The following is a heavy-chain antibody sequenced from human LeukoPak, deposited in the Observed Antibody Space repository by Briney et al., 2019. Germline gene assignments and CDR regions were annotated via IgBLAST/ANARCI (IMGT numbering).Heavy chain of an antibody. CDR2: IIPIFGTA. Sequence: SVKVSCKASGGTFSSCAISWVRQAPGQGLEWMGGIIPIFGTANYAQKFQGRVTITADESTSTAYMELSSLRSEDTAVYYCARDDRPLYCSSTSCDSNWFDPWGQGTLVTVSS. D-gene: IGHD2-2*01. J-gene: IGHJ5*02. CDR1: GGTFSSCA. V-gene: IGHV1-69*01. CDR3: ARDDRPLYCSSTSCDSNWFDP.